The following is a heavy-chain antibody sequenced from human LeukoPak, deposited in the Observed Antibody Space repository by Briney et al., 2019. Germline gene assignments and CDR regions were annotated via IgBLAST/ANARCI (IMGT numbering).Heavy chain of an antibody. CDR2: IKENGNEQ. V-gene: IGHV3-7*01. D-gene: IGHD4-11*01. Sequence: GGALRLSCEASGFLFTSYWMSWVRQAPGKGPEWVAHIKENGNEQYYADSVKGRFTISRDNVKQSLCLQMNNLRVEDTAVYYCARGPGDYDASDIWGQGTMVTVSS. J-gene: IGHJ3*02. CDR1: GFLFTSYW. CDR3: ARGPGDYDASDI.